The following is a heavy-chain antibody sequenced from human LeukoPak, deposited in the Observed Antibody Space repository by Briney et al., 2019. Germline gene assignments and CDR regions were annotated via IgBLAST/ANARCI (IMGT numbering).Heavy chain of an antibody. D-gene: IGHD6-13*01. Sequence: GGSLRLSCAVSGFTFSRFAMGWVRQAPGKGLEWVSSISNSGDKTFYADSVKGRFTISRDNSKNTLYLQMNSQRAEDTAVYYCAKDLLVAAALDYWGQGTLVTGSS. CDR3: AKDLLVAAALDY. V-gene: IGHV3-23*01. CDR1: GFTFSRFA. CDR2: ISNSGDKT. J-gene: IGHJ4*02.